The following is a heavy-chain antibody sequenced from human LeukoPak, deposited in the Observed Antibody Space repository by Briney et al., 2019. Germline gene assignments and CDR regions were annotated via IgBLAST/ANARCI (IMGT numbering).Heavy chain of an antibody. CDR2: ISYDGSNK. J-gene: IGHJ4*02. CDR1: GFTFSSYG. V-gene: IGHV3-30*18. Sequence: QPGRSLRLSCAASGFTFSSYGMHWVRQAPGKGLEWVAVISYDGSNKYYADSVKGRFTISRDNSKNTLYLQMNSLRAEDTAVYYCAKDWGGNGFDYWGQGTLVTVSS. D-gene: IGHD3-10*01. CDR3: AKDWGGNGFDY.